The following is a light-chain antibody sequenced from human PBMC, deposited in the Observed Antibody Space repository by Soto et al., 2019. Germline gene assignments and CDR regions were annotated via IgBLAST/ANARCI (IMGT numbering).Light chain of an antibody. CDR2: DVN. J-gene: IGLJ2*01. CDR3: TSGTTSTPMV. CDR1: SSDIGDYNF. Sequence: QSALTQPASVSGSPGQSITISCTGTSSDIGDYNFVSWYQQHPGKAPKLMLYDVNIRPSGVSNRFSGSKSGNTASLTISGQQADDEADYYCTSGTTSTPMVFGGGTQLTVL. V-gene: IGLV2-14*03.